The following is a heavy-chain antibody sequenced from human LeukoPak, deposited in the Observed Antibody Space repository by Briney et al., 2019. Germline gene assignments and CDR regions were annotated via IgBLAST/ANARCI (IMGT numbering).Heavy chain of an antibody. V-gene: IGHV3-23*01. CDR3: AKDTWSGSYYYMDV. CDR1: GFTFSSFV. Sequence: GGSLRLSCAASGFTFSSFVMTWVRQAPGKGLEWVSAIGGSGGSTHYADSVKGRFTISRDNSKNTLYLQMNSLRAEDTAVYYCAKDTWSGSYYYMDVWGKGTTVIVSS. J-gene: IGHJ6*03. CDR2: IGGSGGST. D-gene: IGHD3-3*01.